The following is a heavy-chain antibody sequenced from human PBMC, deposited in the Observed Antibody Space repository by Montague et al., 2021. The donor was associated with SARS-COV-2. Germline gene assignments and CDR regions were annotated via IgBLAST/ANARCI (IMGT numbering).Heavy chain of an antibody. CDR3: ASLTLGYLSSTSCYSDWFDP. J-gene: IGHJ5*02. Sequence: SETLSLTCAVYGGSFSGYYWSWIRQPPGKGLEWIGEINHSGSTNYNPSLKSRVTISVDTSKNQFSLKLSSVTAADTAVYYCASLTLGYLSSTSCYSDWFDPWGQGTLVTVSS. D-gene: IGHD2-2*02. CDR1: GGSFSGYY. CDR2: INHSGST. V-gene: IGHV4-34*01.